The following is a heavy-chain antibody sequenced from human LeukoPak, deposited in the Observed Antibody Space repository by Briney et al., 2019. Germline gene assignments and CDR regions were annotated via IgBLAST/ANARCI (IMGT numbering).Heavy chain of an antibody. CDR1: GFTFSSYA. CDR2: ISGSGGST. CDR3: TTDLNGFGELSLDV. J-gene: IGHJ6*04. Sequence: GGSLRRSCAASGFTFSSYAMSWVRQAPGKGLESVSVISGSGGSTYYADSVKGRFTISRDNSKNTLYLQMNSLRAEDTAVYYCTTDLNGFGELSLDVWGKGTTVTVSS. V-gene: IGHV3-23*01. D-gene: IGHD3-10*01.